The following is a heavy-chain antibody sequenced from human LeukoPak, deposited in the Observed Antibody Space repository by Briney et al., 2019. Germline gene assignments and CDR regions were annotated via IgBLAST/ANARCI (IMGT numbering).Heavy chain of an antibody. CDR2: IIPIFGTA. V-gene: IGHV1-69*05. D-gene: IGHD3-3*01. CDR3: ARGDFWSGYDYYYYMDV. J-gene: IGHJ6*03. Sequence: SVKVSCKASGGTFSSYAISWVRQAPGQGLEWMGGIIPIFGTANYAQKFQGRVTITTDESTSTAYMELSSLRSEDTAVYYCARGDFWSGYDYYYYMDVWGKGTTVTVSS. CDR1: GGTFSSYA.